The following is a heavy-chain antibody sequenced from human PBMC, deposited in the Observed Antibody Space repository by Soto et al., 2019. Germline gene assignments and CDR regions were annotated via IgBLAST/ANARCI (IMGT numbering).Heavy chain of an antibody. J-gene: IGHJ3*02. CDR3: ARVNIVVVTAAGAFDI. D-gene: IGHD2-21*02. Sequence: QVQLQESGPGLVKPSQTLSLTCTVSGGSISSGDYYWSWIRQPPGKGLEWIGYIYYSGSTYYNPSLQRRLTISVDPSKNQFSLKLSSVTAADTAVYYCARVNIVVVTAAGAFDIWGQGTMVTVSS. V-gene: IGHV4-30-4*01. CDR1: GGSISSGDYY. CDR2: IYYSGST.